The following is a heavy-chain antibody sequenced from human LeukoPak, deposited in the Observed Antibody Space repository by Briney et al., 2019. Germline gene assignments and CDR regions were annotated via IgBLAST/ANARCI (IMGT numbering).Heavy chain of an antibody. D-gene: IGHD5-18*01. CDR2: ISSGSANI. CDR1: GFTFSTYS. CDR3: ARDQRQLWLLVDY. Sequence: GGSLRLSCEASGFTFSTYSMNWVRQAPGKGLEWVAHISSGSANIYYADSVKGRFTISRDNSKNTLYLQMNSLRAEDTAVYYCARDQRQLWLLVDYWGQGTLVTVSS. J-gene: IGHJ4*02. V-gene: IGHV3-48*01.